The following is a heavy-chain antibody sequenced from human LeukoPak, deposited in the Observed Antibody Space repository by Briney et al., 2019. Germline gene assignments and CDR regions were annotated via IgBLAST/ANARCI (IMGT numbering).Heavy chain of an antibody. Sequence: SETLSLTCTVSGYSISSGYYWGWIRQPPGKGLEWIGSIYHSGSTYYNPSLKSRVTISVDTSKNQFSLKLSSVTAADTAVYYCARCWTGVGAFDIWGQGTMVTVSS. D-gene: IGHD3/OR15-3a*01. V-gene: IGHV4-38-2*02. CDR2: IYHSGST. CDR1: GYSISSGYY. J-gene: IGHJ3*02. CDR3: ARCWTGVGAFDI.